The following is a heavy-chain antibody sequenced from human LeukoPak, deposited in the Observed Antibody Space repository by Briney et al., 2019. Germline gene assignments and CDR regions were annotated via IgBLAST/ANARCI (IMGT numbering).Heavy chain of an antibody. CDR1: GYTFSGYY. J-gene: IGHJ5*02. CDR2: INPNSGGT. V-gene: IGHV1-2*06. CDR3: AVYSSSWWENWFDP. D-gene: IGHD6-13*01. Sequence: GASVKVSCKASGYTFSGYYMHWVRQAPGQGLEWLGRINPNSGGTNYAQKFQGRVTMTRDTSISTAYMELSRLRSDDTAVYYCAVYSSSWWENWFDPWGQGTLVTVSS.